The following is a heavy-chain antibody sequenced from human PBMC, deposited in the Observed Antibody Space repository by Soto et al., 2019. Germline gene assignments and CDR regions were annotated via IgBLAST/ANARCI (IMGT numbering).Heavy chain of an antibody. V-gene: IGHV3-23*01. CDR2: ISGSGGST. CDR1: GFTFSSYA. D-gene: IGHD4-17*01. J-gene: IGHJ6*03. CDR3: AKDTYGDYSLPYYYYYYYMDV. Sequence: EVQLLESGGGLVQPGGSLRLSCAASGFTFSSYAMSWVRQAPGKGLEWVSAISGSGGSTYYADSVKGRFTISRDNSKTTLYLQMSSLRADDTAVYYCAKDTYGDYSLPYYYYYYYMDVWGKGTTVTVSS.